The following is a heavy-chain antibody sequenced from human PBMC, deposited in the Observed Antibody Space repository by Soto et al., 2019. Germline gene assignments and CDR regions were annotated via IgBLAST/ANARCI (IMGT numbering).Heavy chain of an antibody. CDR1: GFTFSSYA. Sequence: GGSLRLSCAASGFTFSSYAMSWVRQPPGKGLEWVSAISGSGGSTYYADSVKGRFTISRDNSKNTLYLQMNSLRAEDTAVYYCAKDGGLIAAAGYYYYYGMDVWGQGTTVTVSS. CDR2: ISGSGGST. J-gene: IGHJ6*02. CDR3: AKDGGLIAAAGYYYYYGMDV. V-gene: IGHV3-23*01. D-gene: IGHD6-13*01.